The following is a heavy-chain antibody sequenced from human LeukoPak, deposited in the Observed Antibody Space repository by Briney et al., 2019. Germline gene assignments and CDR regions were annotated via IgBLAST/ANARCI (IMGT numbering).Heavy chain of an antibody. CDR3: AYQLLPN. CDR2: INPGGRDI. CDR1: GLTFSDYW. V-gene: IGHV3-74*01. J-gene: IGHJ4*02. Sequence: HPGGSLRLSCAASGLTFSDYWMHGVRQTPGRGRVWLSRINPGGRDILYADSVKGRFSISRDNAKNTLYLKLNSLRAEDTAVYSCAYQLLPNWGQGTLVTVSS. D-gene: IGHD2-2*01.